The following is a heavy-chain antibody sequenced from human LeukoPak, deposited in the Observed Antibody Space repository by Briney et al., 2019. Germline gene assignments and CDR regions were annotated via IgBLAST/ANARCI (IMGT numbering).Heavy chain of an antibody. V-gene: IGHV1-18*04. CDR1: GYTSTSYY. CDR2: ISYKGNT. CDR3: ARDRVAYSGYAQPFDY. J-gene: IGHJ4*02. Sequence: ASVKVSCKASGYTSTSYYMHWVRQAPGQGLEWMGRISYKGNTNYTHKPQGRVTMTTDTSTSTAYMELRSLRSDDTAVYYCARDRVAYSGYAQPFDYWGQGTLVTVSS. D-gene: IGHD5-12*01.